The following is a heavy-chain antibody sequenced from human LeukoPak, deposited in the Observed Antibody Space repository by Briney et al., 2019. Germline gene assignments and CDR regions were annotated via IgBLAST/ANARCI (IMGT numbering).Heavy chain of an antibody. J-gene: IGHJ3*02. CDR2: ISGSGGST. CDR3: AKGDSDLWPLGDAFDI. V-gene: IGHV3-23*01. D-gene: IGHD2-21*01. CDR1: GFTFSDYY. Sequence: PGGSLRLSCAASGFTFSDYYMSWVRQAPGKGLEWVSAISGSGGSTYYADSVKGRFTISRDNSKNTLYLQMNSLRAEDTAVYYCAKGDSDLWPLGDAFDIWGQGTMVTVSS.